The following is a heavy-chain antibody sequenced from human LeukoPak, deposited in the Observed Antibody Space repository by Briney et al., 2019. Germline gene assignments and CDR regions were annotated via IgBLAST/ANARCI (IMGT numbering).Heavy chain of an antibody. CDR3: ARDGITMVRGVIISNNWFDP. Sequence: SVKVSCKASGCTFSSYAISWVRQAPGQGLEWMGGIIPIFGRANYAQKFQGRVTMTADESTSTAYMELSSLRSDDTAVYYCARDGITMVRGVIISNNWFDPWGQGTLVTVSS. CDR2: IIPIFGRA. CDR1: GCTFSSYA. D-gene: IGHD3-10*01. J-gene: IGHJ5*02. V-gene: IGHV1-69*13.